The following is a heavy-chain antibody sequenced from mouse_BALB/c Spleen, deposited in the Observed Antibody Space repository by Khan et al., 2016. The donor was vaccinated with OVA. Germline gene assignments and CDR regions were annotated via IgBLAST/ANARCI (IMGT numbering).Heavy chain of an antibody. Sequence: EVQLVESGGGLVQPGGFLKLSCATSGCTFSDYYMYWVRQTPETRLEWVAYISNRGSTTYYPDTVRGRSTRPRDNAKNNPSLQMSSWKSEATAVYYCTREGASGGLAYWGQGTLFTVSA. J-gene: IGHJ3*01. D-gene: IGHD1-1*02. CDR1: GCTFSDYY. V-gene: IGHV5-12*02. CDR3: TREGASGGLAY. CDR2: ISNRGSTT.